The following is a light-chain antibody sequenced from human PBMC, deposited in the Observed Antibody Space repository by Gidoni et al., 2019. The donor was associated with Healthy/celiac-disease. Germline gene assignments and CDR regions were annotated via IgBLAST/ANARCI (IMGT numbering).Light chain of an antibody. Sequence: QPASVSGSPGQSITISCTGTSSDVGGYNYVSWYQQHPGKAPKLMIYDVSNRPSGVSNRFSGSKSGNTASLTISGLQAEDEADYYCSSYTSSSTPVVFGGGTKLTVL. V-gene: IGLV2-14*03. CDR3: SSYTSSSTPVV. CDR2: DVS. CDR1: SSDVGGYNY. J-gene: IGLJ2*01.